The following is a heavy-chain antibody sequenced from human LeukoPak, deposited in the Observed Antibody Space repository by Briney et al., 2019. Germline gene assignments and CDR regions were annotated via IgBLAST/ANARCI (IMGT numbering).Heavy chain of an antibody. J-gene: IGHJ5*02. CDR1: GGSFSGYY. CDR3: AQNGQSGFSFDP. V-gene: IGHV4-34*01. CDR2: GSDVGGT. D-gene: IGHD2-8*01. Sequence: SETLSLTCAVYGGSFSGYYWSWIRQPPGKGLEWIGEGSDVGGTKYNPSLKSRVTISADTSKNQFSLKLTSVTAADTAVYYCAQNGQSGFSFDPWGQGTLVTVSS.